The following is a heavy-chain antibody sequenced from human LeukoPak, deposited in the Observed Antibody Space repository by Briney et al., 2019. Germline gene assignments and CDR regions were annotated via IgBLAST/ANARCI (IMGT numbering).Heavy chain of an antibody. CDR3: ARDLDTTAYMDV. CDR1: GGSISSGGYY. D-gene: IGHD1-14*01. J-gene: IGHJ6*03. CDR2: IYYSGST. V-gene: IGHV4-31*03. Sequence: SQTLSLTCTVSGGSISSGGYYWGWIRQHPGKGLEWIGYIYYSGSTYYNPSLKSRVTISVDTSKNQFSLKLSSVTAADTAVYYCARDLDTTAYMDVWGKGTTVTVS.